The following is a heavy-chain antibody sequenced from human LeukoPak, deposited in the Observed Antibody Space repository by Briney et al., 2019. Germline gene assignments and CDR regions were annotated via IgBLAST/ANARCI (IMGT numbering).Heavy chain of an antibody. Sequence: PGGSLRLSCAASGFTFSSYSMNWVRQAPGKGLEWVSSISSSSSYIYYADSVKGRFTISRDNSKNSLYLQMNSLRTEDTALYYCAKDDFQPGYSSSWFDPWGQGTLVTVSS. CDR3: AKDDFQPGYSSSWFDP. J-gene: IGHJ5*02. V-gene: IGHV3-21*04. D-gene: IGHD6-13*01. CDR1: GFTFSSYS. CDR2: ISSSSSYI.